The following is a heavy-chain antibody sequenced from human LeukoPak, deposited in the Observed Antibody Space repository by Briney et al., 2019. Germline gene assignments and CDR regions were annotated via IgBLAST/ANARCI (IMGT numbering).Heavy chain of an antibody. D-gene: IGHD1-26*01. CDR2: INPSGGST. CDR3: ARDGRSGSPPGYYFDY. Sequence: ASVKVSCKASGYTFTSYYMHWVRQAPGQGLEWMGIINPSGGSTIYAEKFQGRVTMTRDTSTSTVYMELSSLRSEDTAVYYCARDGRSGSPPGYYFDYWGQGTLVTASS. V-gene: IGHV1-46*01. CDR1: GYTFTSYY. J-gene: IGHJ4*02.